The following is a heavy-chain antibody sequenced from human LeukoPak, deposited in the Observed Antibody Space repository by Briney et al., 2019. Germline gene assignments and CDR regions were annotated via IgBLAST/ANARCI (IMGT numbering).Heavy chain of an antibody. Sequence: ASVKVSCKASGYTFTTAYINWVRQAPGQGLEWMGWVSAYNGKTSYAQRFQGRVTMTTDSSTSTAYMDVASLRSDDTAVYYCARGGTFYPSIDYWGQGTLVTVSS. J-gene: IGHJ4*02. D-gene: IGHD1-26*01. CDR3: ARGGTFYPSIDY. CDR1: GYTFTTAY. CDR2: VSAYNGKT. V-gene: IGHV1-18*01.